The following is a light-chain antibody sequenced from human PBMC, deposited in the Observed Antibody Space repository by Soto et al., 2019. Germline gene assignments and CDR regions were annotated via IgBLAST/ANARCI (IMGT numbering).Light chain of an antibody. CDR2: TAS. Sequence: AIQMTQSPCSLSASVGDRVTITCRASQGIRDDLSWYQQKAGKAPKLLIFTASKLNSGVPSRFSGIFSGTNFSLTISDLQPEDCATYYCLQDYSYPRTFGQGTKVEI. CDR1: QGIRDD. CDR3: LQDYSYPRT. V-gene: IGKV1-6*01. J-gene: IGKJ1*01.